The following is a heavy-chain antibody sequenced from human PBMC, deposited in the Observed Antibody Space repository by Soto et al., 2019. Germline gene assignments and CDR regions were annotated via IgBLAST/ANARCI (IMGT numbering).Heavy chain of an antibody. J-gene: IGHJ5*02. CDR1: GYTFTSYG. V-gene: IGHV1-18*01. D-gene: IGHD2-21*01. CDR2: ISAYNGNT. Sequence: ASVKVSCKASGYTFTSYGISWVRQAPGQGLEWMGWISAYNGNTNYADSVKGRFTISRDNSKNTLYLQMNSLRAEDTAVYYCAKDPDWSYNWFDPWGQGTLVTVSS. CDR3: AKDPDWSYNWFDP.